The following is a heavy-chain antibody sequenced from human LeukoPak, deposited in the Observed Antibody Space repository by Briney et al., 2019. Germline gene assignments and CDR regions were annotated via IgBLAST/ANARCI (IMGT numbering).Heavy chain of an antibody. CDR2: IIPIFGTA. J-gene: IGHJ4*02. Sequence: WASVKVSCKASGGTFSSYAISWVRQAPGQGLEWMGGIIPIFGTANYAQKFQGRVTITADKSTSTAYMELSSLRSEDTAVYYCAREYCSGGSCYYYFDYWGQGTLVTVSS. V-gene: IGHV1-69*06. CDR3: AREYCSGGSCYYYFDY. D-gene: IGHD2-15*01. CDR1: GGTFSSYA.